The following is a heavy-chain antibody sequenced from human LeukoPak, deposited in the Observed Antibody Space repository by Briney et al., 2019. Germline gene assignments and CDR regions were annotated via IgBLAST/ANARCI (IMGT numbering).Heavy chain of an antibody. CDR3: ATFKTVTTFDY. CDR1: GFTFSSFG. CDR2: IKQDGSEK. V-gene: IGHV3-7*01. J-gene: IGHJ4*02. D-gene: IGHD4-17*01. Sequence: GGSLRLSCAASGFTFSSFGMNWVRQAPGKGLEWVANIKQDGSEKYYVDSVKGRFTISRDNAKNSLYLQMNSLRAEDTAVYYCATFKTVTTFDYWGQGTLVTVSS.